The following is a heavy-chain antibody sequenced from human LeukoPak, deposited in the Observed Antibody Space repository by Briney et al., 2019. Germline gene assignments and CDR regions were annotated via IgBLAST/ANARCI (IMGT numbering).Heavy chain of an antibody. V-gene: IGHV4-61*02. J-gene: IGHJ4*02. CDR2: IYTNGGT. D-gene: IGHD2-15*01. CDR1: GGSISSGSDY. Sequence: SETLSLTCTVSGGSISSGSDYWTWIRQPAGKGLEWIGRIYTNGGTDYNPSLKSRVTISLDTSKNQFSLKLSSVTATDTAVYYCARERLGYCNGAYCPFDNWGQETLVTVSS. CDR3: ARERLGYCNGAYCPFDN.